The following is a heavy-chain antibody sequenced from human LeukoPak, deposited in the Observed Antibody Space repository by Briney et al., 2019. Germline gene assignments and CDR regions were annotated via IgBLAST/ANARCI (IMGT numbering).Heavy chain of an antibody. D-gene: IGHD4-11*01. CDR3: ARIMTTVDY. CDR2: IYTSGST. V-gene: IGHV4-61*02. Sequence: PSETLSLTCTVSGGSISSGSYYWSWIRQPAGKGLEWIGRIYTSGSTNYNPSLKSRVTISVDTSKNQFSLKLSSVTAADTAVYYCARIMTTVDYWGQGTLVTVSS. CDR1: GGSISSGSYY. J-gene: IGHJ4*02.